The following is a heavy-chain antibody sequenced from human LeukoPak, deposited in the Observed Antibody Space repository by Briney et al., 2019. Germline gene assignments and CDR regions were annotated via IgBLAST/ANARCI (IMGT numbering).Heavy chain of an antibody. CDR2: INHSGSI. V-gene: IGHV4-34*01. CDR1: GGSFSGYF. Sequence: SETLSLTCAVYGGSFSGYFWSWIRQPPGKGLEWIGEINHSGSINYNPSLKSRGFISVDSSKNQFSLKLRSVTAADTAIYYCARKYYYSSGNYYDLWGQGTLLTVSS. D-gene: IGHD3-10*01. J-gene: IGHJ5*02. CDR3: ARKYYYSSGNYYDL.